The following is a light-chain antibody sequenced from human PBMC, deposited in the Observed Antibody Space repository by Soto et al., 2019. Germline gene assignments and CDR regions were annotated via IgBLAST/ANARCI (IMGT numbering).Light chain of an antibody. CDR1: QSISSY. CDR2: PAS. V-gene: IGKV1-39*01. J-gene: IGKJ4*02. CDR3: QQSSSDPLT. Sequence: DIQMTPSPSSLSASVGDRVTITCRASQSISSYLNWYQQKPGRAPKLLISPASSLQNGVPSRVSGSGSGTDVTLTISSLKPEELATDDCQQSSSDPLTFGGGTKVEIK.